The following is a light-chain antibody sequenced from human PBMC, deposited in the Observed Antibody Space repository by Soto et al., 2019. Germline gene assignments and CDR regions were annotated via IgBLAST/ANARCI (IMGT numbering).Light chain of an antibody. Sequence: EIVFTQSPATLSVSPVERATLSCRASQSFRGLLAWYQQKPGQAPRLLIYDAYNRATGIPPRFSGSGSGTDFTLTISRLEPEDFAVYYCQQYGSSLITFGQGTRLEIK. J-gene: IGKJ5*01. CDR2: DAY. V-gene: IGKV3-20*01. CDR3: QQYGSSLIT. CDR1: QSFRGL.